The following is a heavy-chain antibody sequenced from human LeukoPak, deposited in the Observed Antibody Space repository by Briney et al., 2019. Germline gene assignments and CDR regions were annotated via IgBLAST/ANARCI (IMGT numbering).Heavy chain of an antibody. V-gene: IGHV4-34*01. Sequence: SETLSLTCAVVGEPFNLYYWTWIRQPPGKGLEWIGDINHSGSTNSNPSLKSRVTMSLDTSKNHFSLKLGSVTAADTAVYYCTRGTLSVRGPVVFDPWGQGTLVTVSS. D-gene: IGHD3-10*01. J-gene: IGHJ5*02. CDR2: INHSGST. CDR1: GEPFNLYY. CDR3: TRGTLSVRGPVVFDP.